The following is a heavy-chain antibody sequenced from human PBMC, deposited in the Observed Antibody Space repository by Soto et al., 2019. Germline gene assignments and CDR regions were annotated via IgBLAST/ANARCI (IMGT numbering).Heavy chain of an antibody. V-gene: IGHV3-48*02. D-gene: IGHD6-6*01. CDR1: GFTFSSYS. Sequence: PGGSLRLSCAASGFTFSSYSMNWVRQAPGKGLEWVSYISSSSSTIYYADSVEGRFTISRDNAKNSLYLQMNSLRDEDTAVYYCARGKGSSSLLYYYYGMDVWGQGTTVTVSS. CDR3: ARGKGSSSLLYYYYGMDV. J-gene: IGHJ6*02. CDR2: ISSSSSTI.